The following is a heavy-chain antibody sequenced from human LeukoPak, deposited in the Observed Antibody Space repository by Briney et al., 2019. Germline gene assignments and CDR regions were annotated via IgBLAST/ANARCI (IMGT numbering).Heavy chain of an antibody. V-gene: IGHV3-30-3*01. D-gene: IGHD3-22*01. Sequence: PGGSLRLSCAASGFTFSPYAMHWVRQAPGKGLEWVAVISYDGSNTYYADSVKGRFTISRDNSKNTLYLQMNSLRTEDTAVYYCARTVKWLSPHFDYWGRGTLVTVSS. CDR1: GFTFSPYA. J-gene: IGHJ4*02. CDR3: ARTVKWLSPHFDY. CDR2: ISYDGSNT.